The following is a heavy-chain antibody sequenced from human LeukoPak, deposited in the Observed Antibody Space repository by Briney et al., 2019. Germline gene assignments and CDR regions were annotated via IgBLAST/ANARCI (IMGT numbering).Heavy chain of an antibody. CDR3: ARPAVFGVVIAPDYYGMDV. CDR2: ISSSGSTI. Sequence: PGGSLRLSCAAAGFTFSSYEMNWVRQAPGKGLEWVSYISSSGSTIYYADSVKGRFTISRDNAKNSLYLQMNILRAEDTAVYYCARPAVFGVVIAPDYYGMDVWGQGTTVTVSS. D-gene: IGHD3-3*01. J-gene: IGHJ6*02. V-gene: IGHV3-48*03. CDR1: GFTFSSYE.